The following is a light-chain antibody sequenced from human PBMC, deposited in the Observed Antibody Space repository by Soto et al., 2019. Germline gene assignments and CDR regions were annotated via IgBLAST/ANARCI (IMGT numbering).Light chain of an antibody. V-gene: IGKV3-11*01. CDR3: QQRANWPLT. J-gene: IGKJ4*01. CDR1: QSVSNY. Sequence: EMVLTQSPATPSLSPGGRVTLSCRASQSVSNYLAWYQQKPGQAPRLLIYDTSNRATGIPARFSGSGSGTDFTLIISSLEPEDFAVYYCQQRANWPLTFGGGTKVDTK. CDR2: DTS.